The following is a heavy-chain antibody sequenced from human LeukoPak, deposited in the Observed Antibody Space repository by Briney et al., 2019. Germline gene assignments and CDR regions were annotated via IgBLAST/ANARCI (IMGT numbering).Heavy chain of an antibody. CDR2: INHSGST. Sequence: PSQTLSLTCTVSGGPISSSSYYWRWIRQPPGRGLEWIGEINHSGSTNYNPSLKSRVTISVDTSKNQFSLKLSSVTAADTAVYYCARQSITGTTRHFDYWGQGTLVTVSS. CDR3: ARQSITGTTRHFDY. CDR1: GGPISSSSYY. J-gene: IGHJ4*02. D-gene: IGHD1-14*01. V-gene: IGHV4-39*07.